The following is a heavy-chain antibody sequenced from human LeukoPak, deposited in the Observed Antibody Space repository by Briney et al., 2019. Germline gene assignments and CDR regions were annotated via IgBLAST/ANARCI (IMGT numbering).Heavy chain of an antibody. J-gene: IGHJ4*02. Sequence: GGSLRLSCAASGFTFSSYAMSWVRQAPGKGLEWVSAISGSGGSTYYADSVKGRFTISRDNSKNTLYLQMNSLRAEDTAVYYCANEVEMATILYPFDYWGQGTLVTVSS. V-gene: IGHV3-23*01. CDR3: ANEVEMATILYPFDY. D-gene: IGHD5-24*01. CDR2: ISGSGGST. CDR1: GFTFSSYA.